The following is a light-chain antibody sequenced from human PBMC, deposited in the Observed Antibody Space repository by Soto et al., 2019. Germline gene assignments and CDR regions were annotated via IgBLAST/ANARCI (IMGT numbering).Light chain of an antibody. V-gene: IGLV1-51*01. J-gene: IGLJ1*01. CDR1: SYNIGGNS. CDR2: DDN. CDR3: GSWDSSLSAYV. Sequence: QAVRTQPPSVSAAPGQKVTISCYGSSYNIGGNSVSWYQQLPGTAPKHLIYDDNKRPSVIPDRFSGSKSGTSATLGITGFQTGDEADYYCGSWDSSLSAYVFGTGTKVTVL.